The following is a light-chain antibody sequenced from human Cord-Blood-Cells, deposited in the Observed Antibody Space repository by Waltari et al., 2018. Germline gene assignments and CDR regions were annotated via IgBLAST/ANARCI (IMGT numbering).Light chain of an antibody. CDR2: EGS. CDR1: SSDVGGYTL. V-gene: IGLV2-23*01. CDR3: CSYAGSSTLV. Sequence: SALTQPASVSGSPGQSITNSCTGTSSDVGGYTLVSWYQQHPGKAPKLMIYEGSKRPSGVSNRFSGSKSGNTASLTISGLQAEDEADYYCCSYAGSSTLVFGGGTKLTVL. J-gene: IGLJ3*02.